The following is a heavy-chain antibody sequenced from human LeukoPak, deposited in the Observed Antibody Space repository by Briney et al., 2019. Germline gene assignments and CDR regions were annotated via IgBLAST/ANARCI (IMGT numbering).Heavy chain of an antibody. V-gene: IGHV3-30*18. Sequence: GGSLRLSCAASGFTFSSYGMHWVRQAPGKGLEWVAVISYDGSNKYYVDSVKGRFTISRDNSKNTLYLQMNSLRAEDTAVYYCAKTWHSVIPAFGGSSSAIDYWGQGTLVTVSS. J-gene: IGHJ4*02. CDR2: ISYDGSNK. CDR1: GFTFSSYG. D-gene: IGHD6-6*01. CDR3: AKTWHSVIPAFGGSSSAIDY.